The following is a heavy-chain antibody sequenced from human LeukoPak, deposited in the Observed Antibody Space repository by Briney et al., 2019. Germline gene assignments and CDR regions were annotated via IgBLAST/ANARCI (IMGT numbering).Heavy chain of an antibody. J-gene: IGHJ6*03. CDR1: GGSTSSYY. CDR3: AGVSDYYYYMDV. V-gene: IGHV4-59*01. CDR2: IYYSGST. Sequence: SETLSLTCTVSGGSTSSYYWSWIRQPPGKGLEWIGYIYYSGSTNYNPSLKSRVTISVDTSKNQFSLKLSSVTAADTAVYYCAGVSDYYYYMDVWGKGTTVTVSS.